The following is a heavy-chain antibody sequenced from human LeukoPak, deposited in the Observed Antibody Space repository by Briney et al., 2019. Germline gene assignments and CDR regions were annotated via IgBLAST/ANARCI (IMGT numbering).Heavy chain of an antibody. CDR1: GGSISSGGYY. CDR2: IYHSGST. J-gene: IGHJ5*02. Sequence: SETLSLTCTVSGGSISSGGYYWSWIRQPPGKGLEWIGYIYHSGSTYYNPSLKSRVTISVDTSKNQFSLKLSSVTAADTAVYYCARSYSIAAAGTGVQNWFDPWGQGTLVTVSS. D-gene: IGHD6-13*01. V-gene: IGHV4-30-2*01. CDR3: ARSYSIAAAGTGVQNWFDP.